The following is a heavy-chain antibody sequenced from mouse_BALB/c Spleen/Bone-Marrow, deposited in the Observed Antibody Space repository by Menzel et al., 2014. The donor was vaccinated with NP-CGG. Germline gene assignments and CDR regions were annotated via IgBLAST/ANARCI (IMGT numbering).Heavy chain of an antibody. V-gene: IGHV5-12-1*01. Sequence: EVQRVESGGGLVKPGGSLKLSCAASGFAFSSYDMSWVRQTPEKRLEWVAYISSGGGSTYYPDTVKGRFTISRDNAKNTLYLQMGSLKSEDTAMYYCARHRYYFDYWGQGTTLTVPS. J-gene: IGHJ2*01. CDR1: GFAFSSYD. CDR2: ISSGGGST. CDR3: ARHRYYFDY.